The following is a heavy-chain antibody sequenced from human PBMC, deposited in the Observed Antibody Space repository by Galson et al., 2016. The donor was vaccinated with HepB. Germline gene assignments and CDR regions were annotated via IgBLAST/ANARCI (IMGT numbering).Heavy chain of an antibody. J-gene: IGHJ4*02. CDR1: GFTVSSND. D-gene: IGHD2-2*01. CDR3: ARAPVTSTTCCYYFDY. Sequence: SLRLSCAASGFTVSSNDMSWARQAPGKGLEWVSIIPSGGTTYYTDPVTGRFTISNDNSKNTLYLQMNSLRAEDTAVYYCARAPVTSTTCCYYFDYWGQGTLVTVSS. V-gene: IGHV3-53*01. CDR2: IPSGGTT.